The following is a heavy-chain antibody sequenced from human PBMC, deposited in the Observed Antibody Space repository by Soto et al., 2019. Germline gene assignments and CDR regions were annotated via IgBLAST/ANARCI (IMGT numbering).Heavy chain of an antibody. CDR3: AKGGEGAWY. D-gene: IGHD3-16*01. J-gene: IGHJ4*02. V-gene: IGHV3-23*01. CDR2: LSDGGGST. CDR1: GFTFSNYA. Sequence: EVQLLESGGGLVQPGGSLRLSCAASGFTFSNYAMSWVRQAPGKGLEWVSGLSDGGGSTFYADSVKGRFTISRDNSKNTLYLQMNSLRAEDTAVYYCAKGGEGAWYWGQGTLVTVSS.